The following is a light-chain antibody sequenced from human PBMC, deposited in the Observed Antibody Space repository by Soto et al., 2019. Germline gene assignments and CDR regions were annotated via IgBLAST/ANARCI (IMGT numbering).Light chain of an antibody. CDR3: QSYDSSLSALYV. CDR2: ANS. J-gene: IGLJ1*01. Sequence: QSVLTQPPPLSGAPVQRVTISCTGSSSNIGANYDVHWYQQRPGTAPKLLIFANSNRPSGVPDRFSGSKSGTSDSLVITGLQADDEGDYYCQSYDSSLSALYVFGTGTKLTVL. CDR1: SSNIGANYD. V-gene: IGLV1-40*01.